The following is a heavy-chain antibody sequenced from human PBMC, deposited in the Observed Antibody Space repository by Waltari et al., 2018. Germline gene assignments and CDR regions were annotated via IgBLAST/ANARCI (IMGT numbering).Heavy chain of an antibody. D-gene: IGHD1-26*01. CDR3: ARTYSGSYYSSRYYYMDV. Sequence: QLQLHESGPGLVKPSETLSLTCTVSGCSIRTSTYFWVRNRPTPATGLEWIGSIYYSGSTYYNPSLKSRVTISVDTSKNQFSLKLSSVTAADTAVYYCARTYSGSYYSSRYYYMDVWGKGTTVTVSS. CDR2: IYYSGST. J-gene: IGHJ6*03. V-gene: IGHV4-39*01. CDR1: GCSIRTSTYF.